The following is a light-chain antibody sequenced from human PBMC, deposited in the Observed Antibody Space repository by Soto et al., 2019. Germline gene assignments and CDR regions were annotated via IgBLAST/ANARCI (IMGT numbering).Light chain of an antibody. Sequence: QSALTQPASVSGSHGQSITLSCTGTSSDVGGYNYVSWYQQHPGKAPTLMIYDVSNRPSGGANRFSGSKSGNTASLTISGLQAEDDAEYYCSSYTCSSTFVVFGGGTKLTVL. CDR1: SSDVGGYNY. CDR2: DVS. V-gene: IGLV2-14*01. CDR3: SSYTCSSTFVV. J-gene: IGLJ2*01.